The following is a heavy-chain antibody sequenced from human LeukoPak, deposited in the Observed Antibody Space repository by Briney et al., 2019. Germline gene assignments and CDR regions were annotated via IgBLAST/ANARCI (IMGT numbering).Heavy chain of an antibody. CDR2: ISGSGGST. Sequence: GGSLRLSCGVSGFIFSDYWMSWVRQAPGKGLEWVSAISGSGGSTYYADSVKGRFTISRDNSKNTLYLQMNSLRAEDTAVYYCAKDGFYGDYAGNFDYWGQGTLVTVSS. CDR1: GFIFSDYW. D-gene: IGHD4-17*01. J-gene: IGHJ4*02. CDR3: AKDGFYGDYAGNFDY. V-gene: IGHV3-23*01.